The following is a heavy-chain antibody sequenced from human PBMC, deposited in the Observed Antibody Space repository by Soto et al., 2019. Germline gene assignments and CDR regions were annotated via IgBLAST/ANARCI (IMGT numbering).Heavy chain of an antibody. J-gene: IGHJ4*02. CDR1: GFTFNTHW. CDR3: ARGGAMGVDY. Sequence: PWGSLRVSCTSSGFTFNTHWMPWVRQAPGKGLVWVSRIYFDGITTNYADSVKGRLTVSRDNAKNTVYLHVNTLRDEDTAVYYCARGGAMGVDYWGQGTMVTVSS. V-gene: IGHV3-74*01. D-gene: IGHD1-26*01. CDR2: IYFDGITT.